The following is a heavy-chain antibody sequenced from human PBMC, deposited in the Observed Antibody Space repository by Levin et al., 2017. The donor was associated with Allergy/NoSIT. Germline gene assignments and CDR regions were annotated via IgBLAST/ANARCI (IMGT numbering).Heavy chain of an antibody. Sequence: PVASVKVSCKASGYSFSSYGISWVRQAPGQGLEWMGWISAYNGNTNYAQKFQGRVTMTTDTSTSTAYMELRSLRSDDTAVYYCATLGPQRKFDYWGQGTLVTVSS. J-gene: IGHJ4*02. D-gene: IGHD3/OR15-3a*01. CDR2: ISAYNGNT. CDR3: ATLGPQRKFDY. CDR1: GYSFSSYG. V-gene: IGHV1-18*01.